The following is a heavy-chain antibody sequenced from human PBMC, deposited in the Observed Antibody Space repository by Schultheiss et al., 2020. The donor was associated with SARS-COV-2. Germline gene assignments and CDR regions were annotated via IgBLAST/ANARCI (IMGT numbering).Heavy chain of an antibody. CDR1: GFIFSDSA. V-gene: IGHV3-73*01. D-gene: IGHD2-15*01. Sequence: GGSLRLSCAASGFIFSDSAMHWVRQASGKGLEWVGRIGIKANSQATSYAASVEVRFTITSDDSKNMAYLQMNRLKTEDTAVYYCTTRLVAGDKDKFDYWGQGTVVTVSS. J-gene: IGHJ4*02. CDR3: TTRLVAGDKDKFDY. CDR2: IGIKANSQAT.